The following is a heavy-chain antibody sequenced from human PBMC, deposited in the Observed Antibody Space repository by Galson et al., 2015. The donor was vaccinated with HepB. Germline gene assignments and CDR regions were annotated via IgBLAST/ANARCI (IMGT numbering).Heavy chain of an antibody. CDR1: GYTFTSYY. D-gene: IGHD3-22*01. Sequence: SVKVSCKASGYTFTSYYMHWVRQAPGQGLEWMGIINPSGGSTSYAQKFQGRVTMTRDTSTSTVYMELSSLRSEDTAVYYCARDPPQVGYYDSSGYPNWYFDLWGRGTLVTVSS. V-gene: IGHV1-46*03. J-gene: IGHJ2*01. CDR2: INPSGGST. CDR3: ARDPPQVGYYDSSGYPNWYFDL.